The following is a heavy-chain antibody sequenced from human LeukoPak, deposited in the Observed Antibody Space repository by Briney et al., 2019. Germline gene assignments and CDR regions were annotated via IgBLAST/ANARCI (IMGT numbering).Heavy chain of an antibody. CDR3: TKGEKGMDV. D-gene: IGHD1-26*01. CDR2: ISDRSSYI. Sequence: GGSLRFSCAASGFTFSSYRMNWVRQAPGKSLEWVSSISDRSSYIYHADSVKGRFTISRDNAKNSVYLQMNSLRAENTATYYCTKGEKGMDVWGQGTKVTV. CDR1: GFTFSSYR. J-gene: IGHJ6*02. V-gene: IGHV3-21*01.